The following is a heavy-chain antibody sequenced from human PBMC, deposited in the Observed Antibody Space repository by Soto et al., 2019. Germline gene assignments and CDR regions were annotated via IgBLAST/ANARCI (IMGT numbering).Heavy chain of an antibody. D-gene: IGHD5-18*01. CDR1: GLTFSSYG. Sequence: PGGSLRLSCAASGLTFSSYGMHWVRQAPDKGLEWVAVISYDGRDKYYADSVKGRITISRDNSKNTLYLQMNSLRAEDTAVYSCAKVRSRVVYSYGSGMDVWGQGTTVTVSS. CDR2: ISYDGRDK. J-gene: IGHJ6*02. CDR3: AKVRSRVVYSYGSGMDV. V-gene: IGHV3-30*18.